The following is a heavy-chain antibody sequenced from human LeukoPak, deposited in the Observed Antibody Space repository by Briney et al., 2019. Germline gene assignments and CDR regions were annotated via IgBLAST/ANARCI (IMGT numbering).Heavy chain of an antibody. CDR3: ARGRGYSYGGADAFDI. Sequence: ASVKVSCKASGYTFTSYGISWVRQAPGQGLEWMGRIIPIFGIANYAQKFQGRVTITADKSTSTAYMELSSLRSEDTAVYYCARGRGYSYGGADAFDIWGQGTMVTVSS. J-gene: IGHJ3*02. D-gene: IGHD5-18*01. CDR2: IIPIFGIA. CDR1: GYTFTSYG. V-gene: IGHV1-69*04.